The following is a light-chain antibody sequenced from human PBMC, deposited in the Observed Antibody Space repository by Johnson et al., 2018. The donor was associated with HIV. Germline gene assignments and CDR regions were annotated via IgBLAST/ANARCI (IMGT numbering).Light chain of an antibody. Sequence: QPVLTQPPSVSAAPGQKVTISCSGSSSNIGNNYVSWYQQLPGTAPKLLIYENNKRPSGIPDRFSGSKSGTSATLSITGLQTGDEADFYCGTWDSSLSAGGVFGTGTKVTGL. V-gene: IGLV1-51*02. CDR2: ENN. CDR1: SSNIGNNY. CDR3: GTWDSSLSAGGV. J-gene: IGLJ1*01.